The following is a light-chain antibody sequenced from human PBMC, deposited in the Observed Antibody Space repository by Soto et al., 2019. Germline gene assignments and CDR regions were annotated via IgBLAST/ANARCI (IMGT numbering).Light chain of an antibody. CDR2: DVS. V-gene: IGLV2-14*03. CDR3: SSYTSSSTVV. CDR1: SSDVGGYNY. Sequence: QSALTQPASVSGSPGQSITISCTGTSSDVGGYNYVSWYQQHPGKAPKLLIYDVSNWPSGVSNRFSGSKSGNTASLTISGLQAEDKADYYCSSYTSSSTVVFGGGTKLTVL. J-gene: IGLJ2*01.